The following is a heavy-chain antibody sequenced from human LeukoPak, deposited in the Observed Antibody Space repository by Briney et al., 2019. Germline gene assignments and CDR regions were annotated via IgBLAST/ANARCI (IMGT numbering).Heavy chain of an antibody. CDR1: GYTFTSYG. Sequence: ASVKVSCKASGYTFTSYGISWVRQAPGQGLEWMGWISAYNGNTNYAQKLQGRVTMTTDTSTSTAYMELRSLRSDDTAVYYCARVRYGFGELLDWYFDLWGRGTLVTVSS. CDR3: ARVRYGFGELLDWYFDL. V-gene: IGHV1-18*01. D-gene: IGHD3-10*01. J-gene: IGHJ2*01. CDR2: ISAYNGNT.